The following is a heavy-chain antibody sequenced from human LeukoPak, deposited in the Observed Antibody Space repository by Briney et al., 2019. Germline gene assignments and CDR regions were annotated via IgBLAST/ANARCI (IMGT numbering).Heavy chain of an antibody. V-gene: IGHV1-69*01. CDR3: ARSQQQLAHWYFDL. D-gene: IGHD6-13*01. Sequence: SVKVSCKASGGTFSSYAISWLRQAPGQGLEWMGGIIPIFGTANYAQKFQGRVTITADESTRTAYMELSSLRSEDTAVYYCARSQQQLAHWYFDLWGRGTLVTVSS. CDR1: GGTFSSYA. CDR2: IIPIFGTA. J-gene: IGHJ2*01.